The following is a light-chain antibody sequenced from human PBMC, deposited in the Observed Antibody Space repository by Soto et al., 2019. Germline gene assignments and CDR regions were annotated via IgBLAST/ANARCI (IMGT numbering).Light chain of an antibody. J-gene: IGKJ1*01. CDR3: QQYGSSPRT. V-gene: IGKV3-20*01. CDR1: QSVSSSY. Sequence: EIVLTQSPGALSLSPGERATLSCGASQSVSSSYLAWYQQKPGQAPRLLIYGASTRATGIPDRFSGSGSGTDFALTISRLEPEDFAVYYCQQYGSSPRTFGQGTKVEGK. CDR2: GAS.